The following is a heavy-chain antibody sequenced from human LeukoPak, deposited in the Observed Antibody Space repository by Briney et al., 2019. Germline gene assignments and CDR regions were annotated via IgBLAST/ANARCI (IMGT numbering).Heavy chain of an antibody. CDR2: IYYSGST. CDR1: GGSISSYY. D-gene: IGHD4-17*01. J-gene: IGHJ4*02. CDR3: ARSTVMHFDY. Sequence: PSETLSLTCTVSGGSISSYYWSWIRQPPGKGLEWIGYIYYSGSTNYNPSLKSRVTISVDTSKNQFSLKLSSVTAADTAVYYCARSTVMHFDYWGQGTLVTVSS. V-gene: IGHV4-59*12.